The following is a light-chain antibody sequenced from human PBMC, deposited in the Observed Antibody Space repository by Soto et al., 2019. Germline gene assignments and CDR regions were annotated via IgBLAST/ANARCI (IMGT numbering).Light chain of an antibody. J-gene: IGLJ1*01. CDR3: WSYAGSYTYV. CDR1: SSDVGGYNY. Sequence: QSALNQPRSVSGSPGQSVTISCTGTSSDVGGYNYVSWYQQHPGKAPKLMIYDVSKQPSGVADRFSGSRSGTTASLTISGXXXXXXXDYYCWSYAGSYTYVFGTGTKVTVL. V-gene: IGLV2-11*01. CDR2: DVS.